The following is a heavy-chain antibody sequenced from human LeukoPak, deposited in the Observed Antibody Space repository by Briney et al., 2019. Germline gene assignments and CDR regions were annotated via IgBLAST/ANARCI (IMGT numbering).Heavy chain of an antibody. J-gene: IGHJ3*02. CDR2: IIPIFGTA. D-gene: IGHD3-9*01. CDR1: GGTFSSYA. V-gene: IGHV1-69*06. Sequence: GASVKVSCKASGGTFSSYAISWVRQAPGQGLEWMGGIIPIFGTANYAQKFQGRVTITADKSTSTAYMELSSLRSEDTAVYYCARSDDILTGYAFQIWGQGTMVTVSS. CDR3: ARSDDILTGYAFQI.